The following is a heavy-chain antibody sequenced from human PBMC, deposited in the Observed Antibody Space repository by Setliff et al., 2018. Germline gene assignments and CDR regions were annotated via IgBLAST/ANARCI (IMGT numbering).Heavy chain of an antibody. Sequence: GGSLRLSCAASGFIFSNYAMHWVRQAPGKGLEWMAVTSYDGINKYYADSVKGRFTISRDNSKNTLYLQMNTLRTEDTAVYYCARDFRGGLLAATHNYNFWSGVKDVWGKGTTVTVSS. CDR2: TSYDGINK. D-gene: IGHD3-3*01. CDR3: ARDFRGGLLAATHNYNFWSGVKDV. V-gene: IGHV3-30*01. CDR1: GFIFSNYA. J-gene: IGHJ6*04.